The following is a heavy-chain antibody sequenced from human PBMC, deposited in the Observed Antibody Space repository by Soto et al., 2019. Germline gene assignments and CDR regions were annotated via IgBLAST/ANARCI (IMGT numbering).Heavy chain of an antibody. CDR3: ARGTGTTSEDSLFDY. J-gene: IGHJ4*02. V-gene: IGHV1-18*01. Sequence: QVQLVQSGAEVKKPGASVKVSCKASGYSFSNYGINWVRQATGQGLEWMGWISSYNGNTKYAQKLQGRVTMTTDTSTNTAYMELRSLRSDDTAVYYCARGTGTTSEDSLFDYWGQGTLVTVSS. CDR1: GYSFSNYG. D-gene: IGHD1-1*01. CDR2: ISSYNGNT.